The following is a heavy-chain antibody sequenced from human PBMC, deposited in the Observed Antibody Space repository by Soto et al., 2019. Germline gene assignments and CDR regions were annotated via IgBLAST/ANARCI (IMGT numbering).Heavy chain of an antibody. V-gene: IGHV4-31*03. J-gene: IGHJ4*02. CDR3: PRGGSGDIVVVAAIDY. CDR2: IFYSGST. CDR1: GGSISSGDYY. D-gene: IGHD2-15*01. Sequence: QVQLQESGPGLVKPSQTLSLTCSVSGGSISSGDYYWSWVRQHPGKGLEWIGYIFYSGSTYYNPSLKSRVTISVDTSKNQFSLKLSSVTAADTAVYYCPRGGSGDIVVVAAIDYWGQGTLVTVSS.